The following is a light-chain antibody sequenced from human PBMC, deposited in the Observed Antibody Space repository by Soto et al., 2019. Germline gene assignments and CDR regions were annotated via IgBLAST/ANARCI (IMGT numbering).Light chain of an antibody. J-gene: IGKJ5*01. V-gene: IGKV3-20*01. CDR2: GAS. Sequence: EIVLTQSPGTLSLSPGERATLSCRAIQSVSSSYLAWYQQKPGQGPRLLIYGASSRATGIPDRFSGSGSGTDFTLTVTRLEPEDFTVYYCQQYSNSPLVTFGQGTRLEIK. CDR1: QSVSSSY. CDR3: QQYSNSPLVT.